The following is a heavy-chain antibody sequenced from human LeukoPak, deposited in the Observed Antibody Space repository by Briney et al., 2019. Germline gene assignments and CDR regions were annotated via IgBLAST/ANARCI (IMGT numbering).Heavy chain of an antibody. D-gene: IGHD3-10*01. CDR2: ISGSGGRT. Sequence: GGSLRLSCAASGFTFSNHGMNWVRQAPGKGLEWVSGISGSGGRTYYADSVKGRFTISRDNSKNTVYLQMNSLRAEDTAVYYCAKDRSYGAFEIWGQGTMVTVSS. CDR1: GFTFSNHG. J-gene: IGHJ3*02. V-gene: IGHV3-23*01. CDR3: AKDRSYGAFEI.